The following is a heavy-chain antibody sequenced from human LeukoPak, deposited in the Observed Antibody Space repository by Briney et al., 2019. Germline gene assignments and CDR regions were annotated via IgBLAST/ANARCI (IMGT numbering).Heavy chain of an antibody. CDR1: GGSISSYY. J-gene: IGHJ4*02. CDR2: IYYSGST. D-gene: IGHD3-3*01. V-gene: IGHV4-59*08. CDR3: AIFSRITIFGVVTPDNDY. Sequence: PSETLSLTCTVSGGSISSYYWSWIRQPPGKGLEWIGYIYYSGSTNYNPSLKSRVTISVDTSKNQFSLKLSSVTAAGTAVYYCAIFSRITIFGVVTPDNDYWGQGTLVTVSS.